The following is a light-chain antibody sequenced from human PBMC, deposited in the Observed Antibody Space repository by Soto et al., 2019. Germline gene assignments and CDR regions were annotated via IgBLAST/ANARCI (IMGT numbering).Light chain of an antibody. CDR1: QSFRGL. CDR3: QHYNSYSEA. CDR2: DAS. J-gene: IGKJ1*01. V-gene: IGKV3-11*01. Sequence: EVVLTQSPVTLSLSPGERATLSCRASQSFRGLLAWYQQKPGQAPRLLIYDASNRATGIPGRFSGSGSGTDFTLTISSLEPEDFATYYCQHYNSYSEAFGQGTKVDIK.